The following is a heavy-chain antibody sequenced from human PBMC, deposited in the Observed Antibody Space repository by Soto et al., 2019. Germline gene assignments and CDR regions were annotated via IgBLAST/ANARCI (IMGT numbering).Heavy chain of an antibody. Sequence: QVPLVESGGGVVQPERSLRLSCAASGFTFRSYTMHWVRQAPGKGLERVGVITYDGTNQYYADSVKGRFTISRDNSRNTLFLQMNSLRPDDTAVYYCARAPSGSYPEFDYWGQGTLVTVSS. D-gene: IGHD1-26*01. CDR1: GFTFRSYT. CDR3: ARAPSGSYPEFDY. V-gene: IGHV3-30-3*01. CDR2: ITYDGTNQ. J-gene: IGHJ4*02.